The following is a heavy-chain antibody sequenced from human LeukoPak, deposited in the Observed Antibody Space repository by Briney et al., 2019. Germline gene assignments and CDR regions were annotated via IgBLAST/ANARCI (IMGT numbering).Heavy chain of an antibody. V-gene: IGHV1-18*01. J-gene: IGHJ6*02. D-gene: IGHD6-13*01. CDR1: GYTFTSYG. CDR2: ISAYNGNT. Sequence: GASVKVSFKASGYTFTSYGISWVRQAPGQGLEWMGWISAYNGNTNYAQRLQGRVTMTTDTSTSTAYMELRSLRSDDTAVYYCARDQQLVQNYYYYYGMDVWGQGTTVTVSS. CDR3: ARDQQLVQNYYYYYGMDV.